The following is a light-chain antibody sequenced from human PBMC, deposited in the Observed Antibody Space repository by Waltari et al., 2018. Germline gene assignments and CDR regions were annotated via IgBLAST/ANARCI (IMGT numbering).Light chain of an antibody. CDR1: QGIASN. CDR3: QQYNDWYS. Sequence: EKVMTQSPATLSVSPGGVVTLSCRASQGIASNLAWYQYSPGQAPRLLIYDASTRASGIPSRFSGSWSGTEFTLTISGLQSDDSALYYCQQYNDWYSFGQGTKLEI. CDR2: DAS. V-gene: IGKV3-15*01. J-gene: IGKJ2*03.